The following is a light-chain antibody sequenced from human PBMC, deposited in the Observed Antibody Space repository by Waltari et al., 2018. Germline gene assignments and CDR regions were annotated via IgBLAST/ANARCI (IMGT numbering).Light chain of an antibody. CDR3: HSRDASGVAGS. V-gene: IGLV3-19*01. J-gene: IGLJ2*01. CDR1: SLRSYY. CDR2: DKN. Sequence: SSELTQDPAVSVAMGQTVRITCPGDSLRSYYASWYPQRPGQAPILVIYDKNNRPSGGPDRFSGSSSHNTGSLTITGAQAEDEASYYCHSRDASGVAGSFGGGTKLTVL.